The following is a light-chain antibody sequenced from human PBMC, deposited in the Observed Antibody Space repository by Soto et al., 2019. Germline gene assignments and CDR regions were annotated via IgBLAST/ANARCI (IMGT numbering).Light chain of an antibody. CDR2: EVS. J-gene: IGLJ1*01. CDR3: SSYSRSTAYV. CDR1: SSDVGGYKY. Sequence: QSALTQPASVSGSPGQSITISCTGTSSDVGGYKYVSWHQLHPGKAPKLIIYEVSNRPSGVSNRFSGSKSGNTASLTISGLQAEDEAAYYCSSYSRSTAYVFGTGTKLTVL. V-gene: IGLV2-14*01.